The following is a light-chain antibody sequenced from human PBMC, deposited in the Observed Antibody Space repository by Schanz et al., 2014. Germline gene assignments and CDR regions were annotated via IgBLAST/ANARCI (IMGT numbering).Light chain of an antibody. V-gene: IGKV2-30*01. Sequence: DVVMTQSPLSLPVTLGQPASISCRSSQSLVYSDGNTYLNWFHQRPGQSPRRLIYKTSNRESGVPDRFSVSGSGTDFTLKISRVEAEDVGVYFCMQGSHRPRTFGQGTKVEIK. CDR3: MQGSHRPRT. J-gene: IGKJ1*01. CDR1: QSLVYSDGNTY. CDR2: KTS.